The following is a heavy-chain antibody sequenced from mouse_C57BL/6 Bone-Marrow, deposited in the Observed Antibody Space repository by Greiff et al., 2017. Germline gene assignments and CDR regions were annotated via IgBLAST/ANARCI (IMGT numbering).Heavy chain of an antibody. CDR2: ISYDGSN. V-gene: IGHV3-6*01. CDR1: GYSITSGYY. Sequence: DVQLQESGPGLVKPSQSLSLTCSVTGYSITSGYYWNWIRQFPGNKLEWMGYISYDGSNNYNPSLKNRISITRDTSKNQFFLKLNSVTTEDTATYYCASGVDFDYWGQGTTLTVSS. J-gene: IGHJ2*01. CDR3: ASGVDFDY.